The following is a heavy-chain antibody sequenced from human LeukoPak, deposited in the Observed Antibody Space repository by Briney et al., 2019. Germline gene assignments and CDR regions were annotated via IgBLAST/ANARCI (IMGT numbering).Heavy chain of an antibody. CDR3: AKDGSWSCTD. CDR1: GFIFSKSA. Sequence: PGGSLRLSCAASGFIFSKSAMHWVRQSPGKGLEWVAYIAHHGNDKYYVDSVKGRFTISRDNSRRTLYLQMDSLRPDDTARYYCAKDGSWSCTDWGQGTPVTVSS. V-gene: IGHV3-30*02. J-gene: IGHJ4*02. CDR2: IAHHGNDK. D-gene: IGHD2-8*02.